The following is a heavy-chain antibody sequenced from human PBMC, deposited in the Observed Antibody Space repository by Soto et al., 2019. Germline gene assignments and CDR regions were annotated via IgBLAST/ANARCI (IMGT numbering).Heavy chain of an antibody. D-gene: IGHD6-13*01. CDR1: EGTFNSYA. Sequence: QAQVVQSGAEVRKPGSSVKLSCKASEGTFNSYAIAWVLQAPGQGLEWMGGIIPYYNTLNYAQKFQDRVTITADDSTNTVYMELSSLRSDDTAVYFCASGASRWYPYFFASWAQGTLVTVSS. CDR3: ASGASRWYPYFFAS. CDR2: IIPYYNTL. J-gene: IGHJ4*02. V-gene: IGHV1-69*01.